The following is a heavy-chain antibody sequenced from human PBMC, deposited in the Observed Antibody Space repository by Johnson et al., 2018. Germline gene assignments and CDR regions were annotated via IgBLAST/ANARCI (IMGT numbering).Heavy chain of an antibody. J-gene: IGHJ6*03. CDR2: IYRGGSI. CDR1: VFSVSDNY. CDR3: ARVLPSGRGELRFGTTKYHYYYMDV. Sequence: VQLVESGGGLIQPGGSLRLSCAASVFSVSDNYMTWVRQAPGQGLEWVSVIYRGGSIYYADYVMDLFTISRDNYPNTLLLQMNSLRAEDTAVFYCARVLPSGRGELRFGTTKYHYYYMDVWGRGTTVTVSS. V-gene: IGHV3-53*01. D-gene: IGHD1-7*01.